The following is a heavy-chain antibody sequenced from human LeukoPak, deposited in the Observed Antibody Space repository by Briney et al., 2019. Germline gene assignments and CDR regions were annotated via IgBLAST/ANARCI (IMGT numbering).Heavy chain of an antibody. V-gene: IGHV3-43D*03. CDR2: ITWDGGST. Sequence: GGSLRLSCVGSGFTFGEYGMHWVRQAPGKGLEWVSHITWDGGSTYYAGSVKGRFTISRDNSKNSLYLQMNSLGAEDTALYYCAKDIHIGHGSGWPESWGQGTLVTVSS. J-gene: IGHJ5*02. CDR3: AKDIHIGHGSGWPES. CDR1: GFTFGEYG. D-gene: IGHD6-19*01.